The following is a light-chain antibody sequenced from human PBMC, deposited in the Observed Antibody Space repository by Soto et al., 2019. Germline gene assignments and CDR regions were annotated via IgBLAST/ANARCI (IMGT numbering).Light chain of an antibody. CDR1: QDIRNY. Sequence: DIQMTQSPSSLSASVGDGVTITCQASQDIRNYLNWYQQKPGKAPKFLLYDASNLETGVPSRFSGSGSGTDFTFTISSLQTEDVATYYCQQYDNLITFGQGTRLEIK. J-gene: IGKJ5*01. CDR3: QQYDNLIT. V-gene: IGKV1-33*01. CDR2: DAS.